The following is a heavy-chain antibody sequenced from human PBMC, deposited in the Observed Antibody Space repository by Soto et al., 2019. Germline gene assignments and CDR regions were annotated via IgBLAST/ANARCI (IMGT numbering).Heavy chain of an antibody. D-gene: IGHD2-15*01. Sequence: PGGSLRLSCAASGFTFSVYAMSWVRQAPGKGLEYVSGISGSGGSTSYADSVKGRFTISRDNAKNSLYLQMNSLRDEDTAVYYCARDGCSGGSCYWDYWGQGTLVTVS. CDR2: ISGSGGST. CDR3: ARDGCSGGSCYWDY. V-gene: IGHV3-23*01. CDR1: GFTFSVYA. J-gene: IGHJ4*02.